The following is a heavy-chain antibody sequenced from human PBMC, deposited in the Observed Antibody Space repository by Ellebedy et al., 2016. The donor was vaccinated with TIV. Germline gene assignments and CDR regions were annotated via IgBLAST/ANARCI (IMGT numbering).Heavy chain of an antibody. V-gene: IGHV3-23*01. J-gene: IGHJ5*02. Sequence: GESLKISCAASGFTFMNYAMTWVRQAPGQGLEWVSVITGSGGKTYYADSVKGRFTISRDNSKNMVYMQMNSLRVEDTAVYYCAKSLGNGDYDSVSWGQGILVTVSS. CDR1: GFTFMNYA. CDR3: AKSLGNGDYDSVS. CDR2: ITGSGGKT. D-gene: IGHD4-17*01.